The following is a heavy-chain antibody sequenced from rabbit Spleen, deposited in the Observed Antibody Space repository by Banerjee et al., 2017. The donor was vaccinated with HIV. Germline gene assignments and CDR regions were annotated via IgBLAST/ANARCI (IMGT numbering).Heavy chain of an antibody. D-gene: IGHD1-1*01. CDR3: ARDLTDVIGWNFGW. CDR1: GFSFSDRDV. J-gene: IGHJ4*01. V-gene: IGHV1S45*01. CDR2: INASTGMP. Sequence: QGQLVESGGGLVKPQGSLTLTCKASGFSFSDRDVMCWVRQAPGKGRQWIACINASTGMPVYASWASCRFTISRTSSTTVTLQMTSLTAADTVTYFCARDLTDVIGWNFGWWGPGTLGTVS.